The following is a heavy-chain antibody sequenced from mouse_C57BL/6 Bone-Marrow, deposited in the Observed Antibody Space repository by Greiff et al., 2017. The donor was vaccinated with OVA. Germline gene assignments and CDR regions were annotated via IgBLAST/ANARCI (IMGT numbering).Heavy chain of an antibody. CDR1: GFTFSSYG. Sequence: EVMLVESGGDLVKPGGSLKLSCAASGFTFSSYGMSWVRQTPDKRLEWVATISSGGSYTYYPDSVKGRFTISRDNAKNTLYLQMSSLKSEDTAMYYCAITTVVVWYFDVWGTGTTVTVSS. J-gene: IGHJ1*03. D-gene: IGHD1-1*01. CDR3: AITTVVVWYFDV. V-gene: IGHV5-6*01. CDR2: ISSGGSYT.